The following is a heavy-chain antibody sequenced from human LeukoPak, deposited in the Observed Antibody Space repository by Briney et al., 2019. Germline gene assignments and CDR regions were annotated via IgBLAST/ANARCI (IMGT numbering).Heavy chain of an antibody. D-gene: IGHD6-13*01. CDR2: INHSGST. CDR1: GGSFSGYY. J-gene: IGHJ5*02. V-gene: IGHV4-34*01. CDR3: ARHFRVGYCSRGQGIGWFDP. Sequence: SETLSLTCAVYGGSFSGYYWSWIRHPPGKGLKWIGEINHSGSTNYNPSLKSRVTISVDTSKNQFSLKLSSVTAADTAVYHCARHFRVGYCSRGQGIGWFDPWGQGTLVTVSS.